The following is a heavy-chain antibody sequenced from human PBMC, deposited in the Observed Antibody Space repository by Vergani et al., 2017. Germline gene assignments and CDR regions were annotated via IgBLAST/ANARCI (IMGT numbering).Heavy chain of an antibody. V-gene: IGHV1-69*04. CDR3: ARSFCVGAMPLWYFDL. Sequence: QVQLVQSGAEVKKPGSSVNVSCKASGGTFSSYAISWVRQATGQGLEWMGRIIPILGIANYAQKFQGRVTITADKSTSTAYMELSSLRSEDTAVYYCARSFCVGAMPLWYFDLWGRGTLVTVSS. D-gene: IGHD1-26*01. CDR2: IIPILGIA. J-gene: IGHJ2*01. CDR1: GGTFSSYA.